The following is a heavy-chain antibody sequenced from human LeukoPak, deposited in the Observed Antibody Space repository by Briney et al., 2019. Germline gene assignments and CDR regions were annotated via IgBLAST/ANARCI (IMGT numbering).Heavy chain of an antibody. V-gene: IGHV4-61*01. D-gene: IGHD6-13*01. CDR3: ARSIAAAGTWFDP. CDR2: IYYTGST. Sequence: SETLSLTCSVSGGSVSSRSFYWSWIRQPPGKGLEWIGNIYYTGSTNYNPSLKSRVTISMDRSKNQFSLKLSSVTAADTAVYYCARSIAAAGTWFDPWGQGTLVTVSS. J-gene: IGHJ5*02. CDR1: GGSVSSRSFY.